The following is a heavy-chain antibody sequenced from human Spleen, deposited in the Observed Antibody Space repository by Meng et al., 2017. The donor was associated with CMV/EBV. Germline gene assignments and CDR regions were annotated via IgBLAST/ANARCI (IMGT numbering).Heavy chain of an antibody. D-gene: IGHD3-22*01. Sequence: SETLSLTYAVYGASFSDYYWSWIRQPPGKGLEWIGEITHSGSTNYNPSLKSRVTISVDTSKNQFSLKLSSVTAADTAVYYCARGHRATYDSSGYYLDYWGQGTLVTVSS. CDR1: GASFSDYY. CDR2: ITHSGST. J-gene: IGHJ4*02. V-gene: IGHV4-34*01. CDR3: ARGHRATYDSSGYYLDY.